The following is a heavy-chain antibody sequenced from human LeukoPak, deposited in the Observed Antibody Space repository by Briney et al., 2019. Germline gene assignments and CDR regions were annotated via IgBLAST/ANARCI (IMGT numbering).Heavy chain of an antibody. Sequence: ASVKVSCKASGYTFTDYYMHWVRQAPGQGLEWMGWINPNSGGTNYAQKFQGRVTMTRDTSISTAYMELSRLRSDDTAVYYCATEPPGTTVTTTPLKYWGQGTLVTVSS. D-gene: IGHD4-17*01. V-gene: IGHV1-2*02. CDR2: INPNSGGT. CDR1: GYTFTDYY. J-gene: IGHJ4*02. CDR3: ATEPPGTTVTTTPLKY.